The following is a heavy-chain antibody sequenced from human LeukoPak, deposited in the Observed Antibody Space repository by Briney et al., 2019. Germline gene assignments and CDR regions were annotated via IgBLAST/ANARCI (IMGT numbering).Heavy chain of an antibody. Sequence: GGSLRLSCAASGFTFSSYPVSWVRQAPGRGLEWVSAISENGGTANYADSAKGRFTISRDNSKNTLYLQMNTLRAEDTAVYYCASPGAAAAAPGFDYWGQGTLVTVSP. J-gene: IGHJ4*02. CDR3: ASPGAAAAAPGFDY. D-gene: IGHD6-25*01. V-gene: IGHV3-23*01. CDR1: GFTFSSYP. CDR2: ISENGGTA.